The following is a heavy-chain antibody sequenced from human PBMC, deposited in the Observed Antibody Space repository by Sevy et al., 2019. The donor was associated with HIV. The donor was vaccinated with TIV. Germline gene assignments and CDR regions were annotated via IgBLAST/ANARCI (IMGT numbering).Heavy chain of an antibody. D-gene: IGHD2-15*01. CDR1: GGSFSGYY. J-gene: IGHJ4*02. V-gene: IGHV4-34*01. Sequence: SETSLTCAVYGGSFSGYYWSWIRQPPGKGLEWIGEINHSGSTNYNPSLKSRVTISVDTSKNQFSLKLSSVTAADTAVYYCAISLGYCSGGSCYRGGRRIDYWGQGTLVTVSS. CDR2: INHSGST. CDR3: AISLGYCSGGSCYRGGRRIDY.